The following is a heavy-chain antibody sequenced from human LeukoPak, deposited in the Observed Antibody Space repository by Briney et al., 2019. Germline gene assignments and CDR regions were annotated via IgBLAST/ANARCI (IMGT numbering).Heavy chain of an antibody. J-gene: IGHJ4*02. D-gene: IGHD3-16*02. CDR3: ARGPISSLAFDY. CDR1: GFTFRAYP. CDR2: ISSSSSSI. V-gene: IGHV3-21*01. Sequence: GGSLRLSCAASGFTFRAYPMNWVRQAPGRGLEWVSYISSSSSSILYADLVKGRFTISRDNAKNSLYLRMNMLRAEDTAVYYCARGPISSLAFDYWGQGTLVTVSS.